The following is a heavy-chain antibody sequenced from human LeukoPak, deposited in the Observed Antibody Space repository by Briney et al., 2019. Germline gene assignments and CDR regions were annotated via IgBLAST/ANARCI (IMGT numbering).Heavy chain of an antibody. V-gene: IGHV3-30-3*01. CDR3: ASLSVVYLLIAALDY. D-gene: IGHD6-13*01. CDR1: GFTFSSYA. Sequence: GGSLRLSCAASGFTFSSYAMHWVRQAPGKGLEWVAVISYDGSNKYYADSVKGRFTISRDNSKNTLYLQMNSLRAEDTAVYYCASLSVVYLLIAALDYWGQGTLVTVSS. CDR2: ISYDGSNK. J-gene: IGHJ4*02.